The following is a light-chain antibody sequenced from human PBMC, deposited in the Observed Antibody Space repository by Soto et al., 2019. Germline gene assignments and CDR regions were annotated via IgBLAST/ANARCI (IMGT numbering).Light chain of an antibody. J-gene: IGKJ1*01. CDR3: QQYSTLWT. V-gene: IGKV1-5*01. Sequence: DIQMTQSPSTLSGSVGDRVTITCRASQTISSWLAWYQQKPGKAPNLLIYHASSLVTGVPSRFSGSGSGTEFTLTISSLQPDDFAAYYCQQYSTLWTFGQGTKVDIK. CDR1: QTISSW. CDR2: HAS.